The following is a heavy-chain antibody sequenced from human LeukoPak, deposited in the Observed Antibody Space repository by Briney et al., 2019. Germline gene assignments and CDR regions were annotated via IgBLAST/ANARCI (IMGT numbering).Heavy chain of an antibody. V-gene: IGHV3-7*03. J-gene: IGHJ6*02. CDR3: AKDRLAAAGTGSYYYYGMDV. Sequence: PGGSLRLSCAASGFTFSQYWMSWVRQAPGKGLEWVANIKHDGSEKQDGSEKNYVDSVKGRFTISRDNAKNSLYLQMNSLRAEDTALYYCAKDRLAAAGTGSYYYYGMDVWGQGTTVTVSS. D-gene: IGHD6-13*01. CDR1: GFTFSQYW. CDR2: IKHDGSEKQDGSEK.